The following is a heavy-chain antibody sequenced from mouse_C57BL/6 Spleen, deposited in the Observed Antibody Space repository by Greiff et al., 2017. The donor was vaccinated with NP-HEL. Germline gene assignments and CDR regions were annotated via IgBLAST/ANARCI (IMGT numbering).Heavy chain of an antibody. J-gene: IGHJ2*01. CDR2: IDPSDSYT. V-gene: IGHV1-69*01. D-gene: IGHD1-1*01. CDR3: ARGRGTVEGYFDY. Sequence: QVQLQQPGAELVMPGASVKLSCKASGYTFTSYWMHWVKQRPGQGLEWIGEIDPSDSYTNYNQKFKGKSTLTVDKSSSTAYMQLSSLTSEDSAVDYCARGRGTVEGYFDYGGQGTTLTVSS. CDR1: GYTFTSYW.